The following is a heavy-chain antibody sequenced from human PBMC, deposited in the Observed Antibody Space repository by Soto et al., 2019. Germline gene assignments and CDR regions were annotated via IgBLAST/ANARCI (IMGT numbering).Heavy chain of an antibody. CDR2: IIPMFGTA. Sequence: QVQLVQSGAEVRKPGSSVKVSCKTSGGTFGSFAVSWVRQAPGQGLQWMGGIIPMFGTANYAQKFQGRVTITADDTTNTAYMEVSSLTTEDTAVYYCARHGDILTGHLGGGWGHNGLDVWGQGTTVIVSS. J-gene: IGHJ6*02. CDR1: GGTFGSFA. V-gene: IGHV1-69*01. CDR3: ARHGDILTGHLGGGWGHNGLDV. D-gene: IGHD3-9*01.